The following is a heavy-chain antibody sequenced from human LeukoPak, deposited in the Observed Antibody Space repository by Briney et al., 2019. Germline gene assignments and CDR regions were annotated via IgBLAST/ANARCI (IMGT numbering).Heavy chain of an antibody. V-gene: IGHV3-7*01. J-gene: IGHJ4*02. CDR3: ARQGPGRGLDY. CDR2: IKQDGSEK. Sequence: GGSLRLSCAASGFTFSSYSMNWVRQAPGKGLEWVANIKQDGSEKNYVESVKGRFTISRDNAKNSLYLQMNSLRAEDTAVYYCARQGPGRGLDYWGQGTLVTVSS. D-gene: IGHD1-14*01. CDR1: GFTFSSYS.